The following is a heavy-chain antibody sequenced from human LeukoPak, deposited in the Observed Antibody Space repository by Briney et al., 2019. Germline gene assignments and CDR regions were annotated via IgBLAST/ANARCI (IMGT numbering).Heavy chain of an antibody. CDR2: ISSSSSYI. J-gene: IGHJ4*02. Sequence: GGSLRLSCAASGFTFSSYSMNWVRQAPGKGLEWVSSISSSSSYIYYADSVKGRFTISRDNAKNSLYLQMTILRAQDPAVYLCSRAGSSFGYWGQGTLVTVSS. V-gene: IGHV3-21*01. CDR1: GFTFSSYS. D-gene: IGHD6-6*01. CDR3: SRAGSSFGY.